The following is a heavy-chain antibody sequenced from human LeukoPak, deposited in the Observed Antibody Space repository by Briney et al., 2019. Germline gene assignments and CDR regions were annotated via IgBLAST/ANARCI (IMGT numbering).Heavy chain of an antibody. CDR3: ARDQGGSSWFTTFDY. D-gene: IGHD6-13*01. CDR2: ISSSGSTI. CDR1: GFAFSDYY. J-gene: IGHJ4*02. V-gene: IGHV3-11*01. Sequence: GGSLRLSCAASGFAFSDYYMSWIRQAPGKGLEWVSYISSSGSTIYYADSVKGRFTISRDNAKNSLYLQMNSLRAEDTAVYYCARDQGGSSWFTTFDYWGQGTLVTVSS.